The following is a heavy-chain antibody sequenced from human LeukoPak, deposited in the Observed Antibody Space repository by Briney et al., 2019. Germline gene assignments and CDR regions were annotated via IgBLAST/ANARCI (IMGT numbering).Heavy chain of an antibody. CDR1: GFTVSSNY. J-gene: IGHJ4*02. D-gene: IGHD3-10*01. CDR3: AREMVRGVIDY. V-gene: IGHV3-53*01. Sequence: PGGSLRLSCAASGFTVSSNYMSWVRQAPGKGLEWVSVIYSGGSTYYADSVKGRFTISRDNSKNTLYLQMNSLRAEDTAVYCCAREMVRGVIDYWGQGTLVTVSS. CDR2: IYSGGST.